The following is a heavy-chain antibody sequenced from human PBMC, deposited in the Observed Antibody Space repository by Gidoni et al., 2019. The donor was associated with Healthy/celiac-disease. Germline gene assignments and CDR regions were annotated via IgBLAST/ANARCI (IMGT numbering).Heavy chain of an antibody. V-gene: IGHV3-23*01. CDR2: ISGSGGST. J-gene: IGHJ4*02. CDR1: GFTFSSYA. CDR3: ATSGYSYGAFDY. Sequence: EVQLLESGGGLVQPGGSLRLSCAASGFTFSSYAMSWVRQAPGKGLGWVSAISGSGGSTYYADSVKGRFTISRDNSKNTLYLQMNSLRAEDTAVYYCATSGYSYGAFDYWGQGTLVTVSS. D-gene: IGHD5-18*01.